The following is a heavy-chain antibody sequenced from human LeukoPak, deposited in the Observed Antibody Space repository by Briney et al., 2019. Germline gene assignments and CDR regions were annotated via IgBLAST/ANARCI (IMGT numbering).Heavy chain of an antibody. D-gene: IGHD1-26*01. Sequence: PSEILSLTCTVSGGSISSSSYYWGWIRQPPGKGLEWIGSIYYSGSTYYNPSLKSRVTISVDTSKNQFSLKLSSVTAADTAVYYRARVRGSYYAYYYGMDVWGQGTTVTVSS. J-gene: IGHJ6*02. CDR2: IYYSGST. CDR3: ARVRGSYYAYYYGMDV. V-gene: IGHV4-39*07. CDR1: GGSISSSSYY.